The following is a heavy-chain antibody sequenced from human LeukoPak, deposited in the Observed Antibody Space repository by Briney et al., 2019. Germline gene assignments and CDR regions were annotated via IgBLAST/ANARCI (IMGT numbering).Heavy chain of an antibody. CDR2: IYYSGST. Sequence: PSETLSLTCTVSGGSISSYYWTWIRQPPGKGLEWIGYIYYSGSTNYNPSLKSRVTISVDTSKNQFSLKLSSVTAADTAVYYCARDTSLEVSDAFDIWGQGTMVTVSS. V-gene: IGHV4-59*12. CDR3: ARDTSLEVSDAFDI. D-gene: IGHD3-16*02. CDR1: GGSISSYY. J-gene: IGHJ3*02.